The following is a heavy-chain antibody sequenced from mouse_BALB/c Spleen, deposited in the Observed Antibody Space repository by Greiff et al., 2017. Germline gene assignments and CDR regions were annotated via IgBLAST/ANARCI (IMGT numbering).Heavy chain of an antibody. J-gene: IGHJ2*01. CDR3: TRPIVTTRYFDY. Sequence: VQLQQPGAELVKPGASVKMSCKASGYTFTSYWMHWVKQRPGQGLEWIGVIDPSDSYTSYNQKFKGKATLTVDTSSSTAYMQLSSLTSEDSAVYYCTRPIVTTRYFDYWGQGTTLTVSS. CDR1: GYTFTSYW. CDR2: IDPSDSYT. D-gene: IGHD2-12*01. V-gene: IGHV1S127*01.